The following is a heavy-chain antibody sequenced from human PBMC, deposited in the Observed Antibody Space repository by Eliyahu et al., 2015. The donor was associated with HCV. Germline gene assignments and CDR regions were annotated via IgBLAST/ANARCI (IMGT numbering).Heavy chain of an antibody. D-gene: IGHD5-18*01. J-gene: IGHJ4*02. CDR3: ARGSDSYGFDY. CDR1: GGSISSGGYY. CDR2: FFRGGP. Sequence: QVQLQESGPGLVKPSQTLSLTCTVSGGSISSGGYYWSWIRQHPGKGPGVVWVLFFRGGPYLHPSLKSRVTISVDTSKNQFSLKLSSVTAADTAVYYCARGSDSYGFDYWGQGTLVTVSS. V-gene: IGHV4-31*03.